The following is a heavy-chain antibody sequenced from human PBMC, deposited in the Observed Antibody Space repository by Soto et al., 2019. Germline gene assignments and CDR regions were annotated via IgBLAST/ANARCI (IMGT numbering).Heavy chain of an antibody. J-gene: IGHJ3*02. Sequence: QVQLVESGGGVVQPGGSLGLSFAAFGITFGSFGVHWVGQVPGKGLGWLTVISHDGSKKYYADSVKGRFTVARDNPKNTVDLQMNSLRPEDTALYYCAVGTISVDVGAFDTWGPGTMVTVSA. CDR3: AVGTISVDVGAFDT. V-gene: IGHV3-30*03. CDR1: GITFGSFG. D-gene: IGHD1-26*01. CDR2: ISHDGSKK.